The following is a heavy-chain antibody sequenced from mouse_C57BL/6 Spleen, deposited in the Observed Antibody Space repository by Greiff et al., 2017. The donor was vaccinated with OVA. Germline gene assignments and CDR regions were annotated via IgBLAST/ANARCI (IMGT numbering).Heavy chain of an antibody. V-gene: IGHV1-69*01. D-gene: IGHD2-2*01. CDR1: GYTFTSYW. Sequence: VQLQQPGAELVMPGASVKLSCKASGYTFTSYWMHWVKQRPGQGLEWIGEIDPSDSYTNYNQKFKGKSTLTVDKSSSTAYMQLSSLTSEDSAVYYCARGYYGYDVDYWGQGTTLTVSS. CDR2: IDPSDSYT. J-gene: IGHJ2*01. CDR3: ARGYYGYDVDY.